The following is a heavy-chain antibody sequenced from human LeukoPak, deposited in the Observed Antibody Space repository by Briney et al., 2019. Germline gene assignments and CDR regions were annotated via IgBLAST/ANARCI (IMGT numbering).Heavy chain of an antibody. CDR1: GGSISSYY. CDR3: ARILDYYYYMDV. Sequence: PSETLSLTCTVSGGSISSYYWSWIRQPPGKGLEWIGYIYYSGSTNYNPSLKSRVTISVDTSKNQFSLKLSSVTAADTAVYYCARILDYYYYMDVWGKGTTVTVSS. V-gene: IGHV4-59*01. D-gene: IGHD1-1*01. CDR2: IYYSGST. J-gene: IGHJ6*03.